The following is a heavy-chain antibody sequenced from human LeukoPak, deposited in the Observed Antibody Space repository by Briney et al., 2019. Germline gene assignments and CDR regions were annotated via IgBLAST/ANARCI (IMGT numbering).Heavy chain of an antibody. V-gene: IGHV4-39*07. Sequence: SETLSLTCTVSGGSISDSYHYWGWIRQPPGKGLEWIGRIYYSGSTYYNPSLKSRVTISVDTSKNQFSLKLSSVTAADTAVYYCARRAGYCSSTSCYTGTKRGGKIDYWGQGTLVTVSS. J-gene: IGHJ4*02. CDR1: GGSISDSYHY. D-gene: IGHD2-2*02. CDR3: ARRAGYCSSTSCYTGTKRGGKIDY. CDR2: IYYSGST.